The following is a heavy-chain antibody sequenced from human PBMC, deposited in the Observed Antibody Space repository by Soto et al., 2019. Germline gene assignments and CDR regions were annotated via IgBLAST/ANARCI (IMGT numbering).Heavy chain of an antibody. J-gene: IGHJ4*02. D-gene: IGHD2-15*01. CDR1: GFTFSSYA. Sequence: GGSLRLSCAASGFTFSSYAMSWVRQAPGKGLEWVSAISGSGGNTYYADSVKGRFTISRDNARNSLSLQMMSLRADDTAMYYCAADTGDIEVVPATTWGQGTLVTVSS. CDR2: ISGSGGNT. V-gene: IGHV3-23*01. CDR3: AADTGDIEVVPATT.